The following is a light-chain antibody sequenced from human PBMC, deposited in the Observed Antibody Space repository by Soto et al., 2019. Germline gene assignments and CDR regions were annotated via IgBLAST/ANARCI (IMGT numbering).Light chain of an antibody. Sequence: DIQMTQSPSSLSSSVGDRVTITCRTSQTVSNNLNWYQRKPGKAPSLLIYASSTLQSGVPSRLIGSGSETEFTPTISSLQPQDFATYYCEQETMSPFTFGPGTKVYI. CDR2: ASS. V-gene: IGKV1-39*01. J-gene: IGKJ3*01. CDR1: QTVSNN. CDR3: EQETMSPFT.